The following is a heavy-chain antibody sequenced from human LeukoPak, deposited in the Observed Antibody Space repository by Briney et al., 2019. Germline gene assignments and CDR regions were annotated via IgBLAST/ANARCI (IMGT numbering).Heavy chain of an antibody. Sequence: GGSLRLPCAASGFTFSDYYLTWIRQAPGKGLEWVSYISSSSSDTNYADSVRGRFTISRDNANKSLYLQMNSLRDEDTAVYYCARVGATWYFQHWGQGALVTVSS. CDR3: ARVGATWYFQH. V-gene: IGHV3-11*06. J-gene: IGHJ1*01. CDR2: ISSSSSDT. D-gene: IGHD1-26*01. CDR1: GFTFSDYY.